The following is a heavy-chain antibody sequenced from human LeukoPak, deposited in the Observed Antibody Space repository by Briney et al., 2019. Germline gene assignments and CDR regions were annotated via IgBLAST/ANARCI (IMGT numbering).Heavy chain of an antibody. J-gene: IGHJ4*02. V-gene: IGHV4-59*01. D-gene: IGHD3-10*01. Sequence: SETLSLTCTVSGGSIDSNYWSWLRQPPGKGLEWIGYIHDDGSTNFNPSLQSRVIISVDTSKSQFSLRLSSVTAADTAVYYCARSYYFGSGNVVFDHWGQGSLVTVSS. CDR1: GGSIDSNY. CDR3: ARSYYFGSGNVVFDH. CDR2: IHDDGST.